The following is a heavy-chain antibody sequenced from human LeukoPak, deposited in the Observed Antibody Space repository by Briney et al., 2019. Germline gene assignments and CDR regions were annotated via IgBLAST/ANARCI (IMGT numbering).Heavy chain of an antibody. V-gene: IGHV4-31*03. D-gene: IGHD3-22*01. J-gene: IGHJ4*02. CDR1: GGSISSGGYY. Sequence: PSETLSLTCTVSGGSISSGGYYWSWIRQHPGKGLEWIGYIYYSGSTYYNPSLKSRVTISVDTSKNQFSLKLSSVTAADTAVYYCARDRDSSGHYSGWGQGTLVTVSS. CDR2: IYYSGST. CDR3: ARDRDSSGHYSG.